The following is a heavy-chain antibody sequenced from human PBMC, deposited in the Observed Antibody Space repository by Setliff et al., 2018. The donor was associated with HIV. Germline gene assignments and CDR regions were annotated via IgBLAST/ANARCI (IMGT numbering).Heavy chain of an antibody. V-gene: IGHV1-8*01. Sequence: ASVKVSCKASGYTFTRYDIYWVRQAPGQGLEWMGWVNPNSGNTGYAQKFQGRVTMTRDTSMSTAYMELSSLRSGDTAVYYCARGADYLGIPSYYYYYMDVWGKGTTVTVSS. CDR2: VNPNSGNT. CDR3: ARGADYLGIPSYYYYYMDV. CDR1: GYTFTRYD. D-gene: IGHD7-27*01. J-gene: IGHJ6*03.